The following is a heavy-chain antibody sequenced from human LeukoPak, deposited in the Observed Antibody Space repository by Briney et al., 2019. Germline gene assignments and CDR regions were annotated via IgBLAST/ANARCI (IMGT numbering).Heavy chain of an antibody. CDR2: ISSSGSNI. CDR1: GFTFSDYY. V-gene: IGHV3-11*04. D-gene: IGHD5-24*01. J-gene: IGHJ4*02. CDR3: ASCRRWDGYKE. Sequence: LRLSCAASGFTFSDYYMRWIRQAPGKGLEWGSYISSSGSNIYYADSVKGRFTISRDNAKNSLYLQLNSLRAEDTAVYYCASCRRWDGYKEWGQGTLVTVSS.